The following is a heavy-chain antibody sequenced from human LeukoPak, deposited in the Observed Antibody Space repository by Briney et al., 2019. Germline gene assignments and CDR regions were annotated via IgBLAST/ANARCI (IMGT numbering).Heavy chain of an antibody. Sequence: SETLSLTCAVYGGSFSGYYWSWIRQPPGKGLEWIGEINHSGSTNYNPSLKSRVTISVDTSKNQFSLKLSSVTAADTAVYYCARGSAGYSGYPLDYWGQGTLVTVSS. CDR2: INHSGST. J-gene: IGHJ4*02. V-gene: IGHV4-34*01. D-gene: IGHD5-12*01. CDR3: ARGSAGYSGYPLDY. CDR1: GGSFSGYY.